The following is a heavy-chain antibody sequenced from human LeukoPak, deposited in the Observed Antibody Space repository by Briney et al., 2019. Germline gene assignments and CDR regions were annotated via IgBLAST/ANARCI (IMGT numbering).Heavy chain of an antibody. D-gene: IGHD3-9*01. CDR1: GFTFSSHS. V-gene: IGHV3-48*01. J-gene: IGHJ5*02. Sequence: GGSLRLSCVASGFTFSSHSMNWVCQAPGKGLEWISYISSGSTIIHYVDSVKGRFTISRDDAKNSLYLQMNSLRAEDTAIYYCAKVPRQHDNWFDPWGQGTLVTVSS. CDR2: ISSGSTII. CDR3: AKVPRQHDNWFDP.